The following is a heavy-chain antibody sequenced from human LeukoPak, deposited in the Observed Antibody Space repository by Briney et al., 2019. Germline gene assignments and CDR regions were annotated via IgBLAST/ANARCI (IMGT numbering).Heavy chain of an antibody. CDR2: FDPEEGET. J-gene: IGHJ1*01. D-gene: IGHD6-13*01. CDR1: GYTLTELS. Sequence: ASVKVSCKVSGYTLTELSMHWVRQAPGKGLEWMGGFDPEEGETIYAQKFQGRVTMTEDTSTDTAYMELSSLRSEDAAVYYCARDLGIAAAGRGSPGYFQHWGQGTLVTVSS. V-gene: IGHV1-24*01. CDR3: ARDLGIAAAGRGSPGYFQH.